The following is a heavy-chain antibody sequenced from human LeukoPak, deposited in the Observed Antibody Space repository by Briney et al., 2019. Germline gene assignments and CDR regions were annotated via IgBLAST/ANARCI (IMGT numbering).Heavy chain of an antibody. J-gene: IGHJ4*02. Sequence: GGSLRLSCAASGFTFSSYGMHWVRQAPGKGLEWVAFIRYDGSNKYYADSVKGRFTISIDNSKNTLYLQMNSLRAEDTAVYYCARRAGAYTHPYDYWGQGTLVTVSS. D-gene: IGHD3-16*01. V-gene: IGHV3-30*02. CDR3: ARRAGAYTHPYDY. CDR2: IRYDGSNK. CDR1: GFTFSSYG.